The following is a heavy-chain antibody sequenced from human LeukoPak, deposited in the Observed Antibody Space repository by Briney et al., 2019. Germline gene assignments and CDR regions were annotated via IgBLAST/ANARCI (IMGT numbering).Heavy chain of an antibody. Sequence: SETLSLTCTVSGGSITGYHWSWIRQPPGQGLEWIGYVYSNGNTEYKPSLKSRVTISADTSKNQFSLKLTSVTAADTAIYYCARRNDFYVWGQGTMVTVSS. CDR3: ARRNDFYV. J-gene: IGHJ3*01. CDR1: GGSITGYH. CDR2: VYSNGNT. V-gene: IGHV4-4*08.